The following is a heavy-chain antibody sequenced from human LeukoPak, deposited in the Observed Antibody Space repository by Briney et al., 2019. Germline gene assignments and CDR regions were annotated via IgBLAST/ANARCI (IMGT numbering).Heavy chain of an antibody. V-gene: IGHV3-66*02. Sequence: GGSLRLSCAASGFTVSSNYMSWVRQAPGKGLEWVSAIYSGGSTYYADSVKGRFTISRDNSKNTLYLQMNSLRAEDTAVYYCARAADGYNYFDYWGQGTLVTVSS. CDR1: GFTVSSNY. CDR2: IYSGGST. D-gene: IGHD5-24*01. J-gene: IGHJ4*02. CDR3: ARAADGYNYFDY.